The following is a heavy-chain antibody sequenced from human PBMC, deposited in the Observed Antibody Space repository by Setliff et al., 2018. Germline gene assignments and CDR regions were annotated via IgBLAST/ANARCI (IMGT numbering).Heavy chain of an antibody. V-gene: IGHV1-69*05. CDR1: GATFSNYG. Sequence: SVKVSCKASGATFSNYGITWVRQAPGQGLEWMGGIIPIFGTTTYAQKFQGRVTITTDESTSTGYMELSSLRFEDTAVYYCARESVVVVTTTNYYYYMDVWGEGTTVTVSS. CDR2: IIPIFGTT. J-gene: IGHJ6*03. CDR3: ARESVVVVTTTNYYYYMDV. D-gene: IGHD2-21*02.